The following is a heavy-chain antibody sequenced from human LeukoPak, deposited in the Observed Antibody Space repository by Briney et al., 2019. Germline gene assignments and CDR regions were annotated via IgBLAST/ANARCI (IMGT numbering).Heavy chain of an antibody. CDR3: ARGRNSGSYLWPATEFDY. J-gene: IGHJ4*02. CDR2: IYYSGRT. CDR1: GGSISSYF. V-gene: IGHV4-59*01. Sequence: SETLSLTCTVSGGSISSYFWSWIRQPPGKGLEGIGYIYYSGRTNYNPSLKNRVTISVATSKTQFSLKLSSATAADTAVYYCARGRNSGSYLWPATEFDYWGQGTLVTVSS. D-gene: IGHD1-26*01.